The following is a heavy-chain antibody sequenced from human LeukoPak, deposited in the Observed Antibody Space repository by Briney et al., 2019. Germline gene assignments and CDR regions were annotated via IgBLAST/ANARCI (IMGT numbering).Heavy chain of an antibody. CDR3: AREMGSSSYVLDV. CDR1: GFTFSSYA. J-gene: IGHJ3*01. Sequence: PGGSLRLSCAASGFTFSSYAMSWVRQAPGKGLEWVSAISGSGGSTYYADSVRSRFTISRDNAKNTLLLQVNSLRAEDTGVYYCAREMGSSSYVLDVWGQGTMVTVSS. CDR2: ISGSGGST. D-gene: IGHD2-2*01. V-gene: IGHV3-23*01.